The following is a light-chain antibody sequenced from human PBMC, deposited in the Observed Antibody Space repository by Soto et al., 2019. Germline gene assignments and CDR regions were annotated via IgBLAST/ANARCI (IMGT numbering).Light chain of an antibody. CDR2: GAS. CDR3: QQYGSSPIT. J-gene: IGKJ5*01. V-gene: IGKV3-20*01. CDR1: QTVARSS. Sequence: ENVLTQSPGRLSLSPGERATLSCRASQTVARSSIAWYQQKVGQPPRLLIYGASGRATGVPDRISGSGSGTVFTLTIERVEAEDFAVYHCQQYGSSPITFGQGTRLEIK.